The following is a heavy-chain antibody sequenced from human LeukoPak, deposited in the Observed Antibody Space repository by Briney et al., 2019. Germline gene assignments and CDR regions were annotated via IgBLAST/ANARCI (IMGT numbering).Heavy chain of an antibody. V-gene: IGHV4-39*07. D-gene: IGHD3-22*01. Sequence: PSETLSLTCTVSGGSISSSSYYWGWIRQPPGKGLEWIGSIYYSGSTYYNPSLKSRVTISVDTSKNQFSLRLSSVTAADTAVYYCARTPIYYFDNSGYYNWGQGTLVTVSS. J-gene: IGHJ4*02. CDR1: GGSISSSSYY. CDR2: IYYSGST. CDR3: ARTPIYYFDNSGYYN.